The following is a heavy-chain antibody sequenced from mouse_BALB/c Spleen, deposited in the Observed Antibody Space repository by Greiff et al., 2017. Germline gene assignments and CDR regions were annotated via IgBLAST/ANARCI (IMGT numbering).Heavy chain of an antibody. V-gene: IGHV5-6*01. CDR3: ARLDGYSYYFDY. Sequence: EVKVVESGGDLVKPGGSLKLSCAASGFTFSSYGMSWVRQTPDKRLEWVATISSGGSYTYYPDSVKGRFTISRDNAKNTLYLQTSSLKSEDTAMYYCARLDGYSYYFDYWGQGTTLTVSS. J-gene: IGHJ2*01. CDR2: ISSGGSYT. CDR1: GFTFSSYG. D-gene: IGHD2-3*01.